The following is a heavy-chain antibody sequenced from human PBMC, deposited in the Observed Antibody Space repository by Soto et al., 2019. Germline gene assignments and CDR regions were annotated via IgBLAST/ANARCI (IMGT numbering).Heavy chain of an antibody. CDR1: GYSLTNYW. V-gene: IGHV5-10-1*01. CDR2: IDPSDSYT. Sequence: WESLKISCKASGYSLTNYWISWVRQMPGKGLEWMGRIDPSDSYTNYSPSFQGHVTISADKSISTAYLQWSSLKASDTAMYYCARHVGVGGYQLLPNVWGQGTTVTVSS. CDR3: ARHVGVGGYQLLPNV. D-gene: IGHD2-2*01. J-gene: IGHJ6*02.